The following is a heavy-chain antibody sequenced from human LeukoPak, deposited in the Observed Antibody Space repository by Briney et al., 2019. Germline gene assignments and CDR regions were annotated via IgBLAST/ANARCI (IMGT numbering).Heavy chain of an antibody. Sequence: GGSLRPSCAASGFTFSSYAMHWVRQAPGKGLEWVAVISYDGSNKYYADSVKGRFTISRDNSKNTLYLQMNSLRAEDTAVYYCARECPEYSSSWYQNWFDPWGQGTLVTVSS. D-gene: IGHD6-13*01. CDR1: GFTFSSYA. J-gene: IGHJ5*02. V-gene: IGHV3-30*04. CDR3: ARECPEYSSSWYQNWFDP. CDR2: ISYDGSNK.